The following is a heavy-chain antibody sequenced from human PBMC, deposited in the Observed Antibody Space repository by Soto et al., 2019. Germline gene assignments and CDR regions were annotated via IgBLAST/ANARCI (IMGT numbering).Heavy chain of an antibody. CDR2: IWYDGSNK. D-gene: IGHD6-13*01. CDR1: GFTFSSYG. V-gene: IGHV3-33*01. J-gene: IGHJ4*02. CDR3: ARDIADSLSAFDY. Sequence: PGGSLRLSCAASGFTFSSYGMHWVRQAPGKGLEWVAVIWYDGSNKYYADSVKGRFTISRDNSKNTLYLQMNSLRAEDTAVYYCARDIADSLSAFDYWGQGTLVTVSS.